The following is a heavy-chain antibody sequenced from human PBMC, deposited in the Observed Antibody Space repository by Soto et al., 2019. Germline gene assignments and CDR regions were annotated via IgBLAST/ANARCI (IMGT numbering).Heavy chain of an antibody. CDR2: INSDGSST. CDR1: GFTLSSYW. V-gene: IGHV3-74*01. J-gene: IGHJ2*01. CDR3: ATAAYYFATSSAPDV. Sequence: GGSLRLSCAASGFTLSSYWIHWVRQAPGKGLVWVSRINSDGSSTSYADSVKGRFTISRDNAENTLYLQMNSLRAEDTAVYYCATAAYYFATSSAPDVWRRGT. D-gene: IGHD3-10*01.